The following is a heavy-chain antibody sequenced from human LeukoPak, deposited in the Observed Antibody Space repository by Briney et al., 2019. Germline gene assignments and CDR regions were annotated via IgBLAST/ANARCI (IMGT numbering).Heavy chain of an antibody. Sequence: SETLSLTCTVSGGSISSSSYYWGWIRQPPGKGLEWIGSIYYSGSTYYNPSLKSRVTISVDTSKNQFSLKLSSVTAADTAVYYCARGTSMDVWGQGTTVTVSS. CDR3: ARGTSMDV. CDR2: IYYSGST. J-gene: IGHJ6*02. CDR1: GGSISSSSYY. V-gene: IGHV4-39*01.